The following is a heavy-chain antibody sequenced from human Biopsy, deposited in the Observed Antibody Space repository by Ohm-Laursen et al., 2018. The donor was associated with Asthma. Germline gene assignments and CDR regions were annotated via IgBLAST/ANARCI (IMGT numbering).Heavy chain of an antibody. Sequence: VSSVKVSCKASGFSFDNYFMHWVRQAPGQGLEWMGIINPSGAGTGYAEKFRGRLIVTRDASTRTAFMDLRSLRSDDTAIYFCARARETTNYGDSDFDIWGQGTLITVSS. CDR1: GFSFDNYF. D-gene: IGHD2-8*01. CDR2: INPSGAGT. V-gene: IGHV1-46*02. CDR3: ARARETTNYGDSDFDI. J-gene: IGHJ4*02.